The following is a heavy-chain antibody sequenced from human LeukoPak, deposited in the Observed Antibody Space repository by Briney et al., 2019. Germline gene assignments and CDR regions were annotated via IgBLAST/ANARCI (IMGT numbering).Heavy chain of an antibody. CDR2: IYHKGST. CDR1: GASITSYY. D-gene: IGHD1-1*01. V-gene: IGHV4-59*01. J-gene: IGHJ6*03. Sequence: SETLSLTCTVSGASITSYYWSWIRQPPGKGLEWIGHIYHKGSTTYNSSLKSRVTISVDTSKNQFSLKLSSVTAADTAVYYCAREVPFQPGTYYYMDVWGTGTTVTVSS. CDR3: AREVPFQPGTYYYMDV.